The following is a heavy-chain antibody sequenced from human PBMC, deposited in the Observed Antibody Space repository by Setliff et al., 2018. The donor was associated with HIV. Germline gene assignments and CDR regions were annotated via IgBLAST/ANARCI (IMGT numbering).Heavy chain of an antibody. J-gene: IGHJ3*02. CDR1: GFTCSSYW. Sequence: PGGSLRLSCAASGFTCSSYWMYWVRQAPGKGLVCVSRVNNDGTDTIYADSVKGRFTISRDNAKSTMYLQMGSLSADDTPVYYCARGGFNHAFDIWGQGTMVTVSS. V-gene: IGHV3-74*01. CDR2: VNNDGTDT. CDR3: ARGGFNHAFDI.